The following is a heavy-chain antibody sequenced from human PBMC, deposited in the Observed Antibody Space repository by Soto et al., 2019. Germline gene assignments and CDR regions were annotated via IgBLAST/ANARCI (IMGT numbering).Heavy chain of an antibody. CDR1: GFTVTNSY. J-gene: IGHJ6*02. CDR2: VYTSGRT. CDR3: VKERYAQLWLEDYGMDV. D-gene: IGHD5-18*01. Sequence: EVQLVESGGDLIQPGGSLRLSCAASGFTVTNSYMAWVRQAPGKGLEWVSVVYTSGRTYHADSVKGRFTVSRDNSKNTLYLQMSSLGPEDTAVYYCVKERYAQLWLEDYGMDVWGQGTTVTV. V-gene: IGHV3-66*03.